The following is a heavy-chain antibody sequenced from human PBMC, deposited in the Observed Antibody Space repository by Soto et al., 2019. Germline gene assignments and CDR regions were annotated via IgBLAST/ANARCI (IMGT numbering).Heavy chain of an antibody. Sequence: SGPTLVNPTQTLTLTCTFPGFSLTTSGVGVGWIRQPPGKALEWLALIYWDDDERYNPSLRSRLTITKDTSRNQVVLTMTNMDHVDTATYYCAHRGFFAEGHPNWFDPWGQGALVTVSS. CDR2: IYWDDDE. D-gene: IGHD3-3*01. J-gene: IGHJ5*02. V-gene: IGHV2-5*02. CDR1: GFSLTTSGVG. CDR3: AHRGFFAEGHPNWFDP.